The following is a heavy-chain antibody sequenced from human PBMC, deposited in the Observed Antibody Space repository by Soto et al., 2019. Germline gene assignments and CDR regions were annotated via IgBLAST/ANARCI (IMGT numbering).Heavy chain of an antibody. V-gene: IGHV4-31*03. CDR2: IYYSGST. D-gene: IGHD3-22*01. J-gene: IGHJ6*02. Sequence: PSETLSLTCTVSGGSISSAGYNWSWIRQHPGKGLEWIGYIYYSGSTYYNPSLKSRVTISVDTSKNQFYLKLSSVTAADTSVYYCARRLYYDSSGFEGGGMDVWGQGTTVTVS. CDR1: GGSISSAGYN. CDR3: ARRLYYDSSGFEGGGMDV.